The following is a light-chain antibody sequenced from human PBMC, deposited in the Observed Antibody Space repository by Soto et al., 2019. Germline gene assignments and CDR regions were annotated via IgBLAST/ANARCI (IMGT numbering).Light chain of an antibody. V-gene: IGKV1-33*01. CDR1: QDISNY. Sequence: DIQMTQSPSSLSTSVGDRVTITCQASQDISNYLNWYQQKPGKAPKLLIYDASNLETGVPSRFSGSGSGTDFNLTVSILQPEDIATYYCQQYDNLPSFGGGTKIEIK. CDR2: DAS. J-gene: IGKJ4*01. CDR3: QQYDNLPS.